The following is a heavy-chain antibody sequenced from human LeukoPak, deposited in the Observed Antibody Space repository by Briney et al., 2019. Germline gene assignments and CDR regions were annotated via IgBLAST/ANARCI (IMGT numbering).Heavy chain of an antibody. D-gene: IGHD6-19*01. CDR2: IYHSGST. J-gene: IGHJ2*01. CDR3: ARDHRSSGWFHWYFDL. V-gene: IGHV4-4*02. Sequence: PSRTLSLTCAVSGGSISSSNWWSWVRQPPGKGLEWIGEIYHSGSTNYNPSLKSRVTISVDKSKNQFSLKLSSVTAADTAVYYCARDHRSSGWFHWYFDLWGRGTLVTVSS. CDR1: GGSISSSNW.